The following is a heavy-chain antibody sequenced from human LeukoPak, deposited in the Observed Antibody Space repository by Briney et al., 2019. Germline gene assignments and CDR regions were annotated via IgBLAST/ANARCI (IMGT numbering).Heavy chain of an antibody. J-gene: IGHJ4*02. CDR3: AREVLAYCGGDCYSPFDY. D-gene: IGHD2-21*02. CDR2: IIPIFGIA. V-gene: IGHV1-69*04. CDR1: GGTFSSYA. Sequence: SVKVSCKASGGTFSSYAISWVRQAPGQGLEWMGRIIPIFGIANYAQKFQGRVTITADKSTSTAYMELSSLRSEDTAVYYCAREVLAYCGGDCYSPFDYWGEATLVTVSS.